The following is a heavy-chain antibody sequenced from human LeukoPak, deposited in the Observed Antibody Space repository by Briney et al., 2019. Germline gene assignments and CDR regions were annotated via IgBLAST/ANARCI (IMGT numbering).Heavy chain of an antibody. CDR1: GGSFSGYY. V-gene: IGHV4-34*01. Sequence: PSETLSLTCAVYGGSFSGYYWSWIRQPPGKGLEWIGEINHSGSTNYNPSLKSRVTISVDTSKNQFSLKLSSVTAADTAVYYCARHFRTKHTFDYWGQGTLVTVSS. D-gene: IGHD1-1*01. CDR3: ARHFRTKHTFDY. CDR2: INHSGST. J-gene: IGHJ4*02.